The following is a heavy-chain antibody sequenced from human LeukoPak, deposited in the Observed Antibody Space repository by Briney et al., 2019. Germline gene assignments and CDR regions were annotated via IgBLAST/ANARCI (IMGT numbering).Heavy chain of an antibody. CDR3: AKGYSAAWYDFDS. Sequence: PGGSLRLSCAASGFTFSSFALSWVRQAPGKGLQWVSHIHYSPGYTYYADSVRGRFTTSRDNSKNTLFLEMNSLRAEDTAIYYCAKGYSAAWYDFDSWGQGTLVTVSS. CDR1: GFTFSSFA. D-gene: IGHD6-19*01. V-gene: IGHV3-23*01. J-gene: IGHJ4*02. CDR2: IHYSPGYT.